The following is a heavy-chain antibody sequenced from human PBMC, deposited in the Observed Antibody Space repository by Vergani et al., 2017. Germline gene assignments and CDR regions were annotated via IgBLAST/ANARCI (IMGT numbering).Heavy chain of an antibody. CDR3: ARGSPPEGESRHEPGGHI. CDR2: INHSGST. CDR1: GFTFSSYS. J-gene: IGHJ3*02. V-gene: IGHV4-34*01. D-gene: IGHD1-14*01. Sequence: VQLVESGGGLVQPGGSLRLSCAASGFTFSSYSMNWIRQPPGKGLEWIGEINHSGSTNYNPSLKSRVTISVDTSKNQFSLKLSSVTAADTAVYYCARGSPPEGESRHEPGGHIWGQGTMVTVSS.